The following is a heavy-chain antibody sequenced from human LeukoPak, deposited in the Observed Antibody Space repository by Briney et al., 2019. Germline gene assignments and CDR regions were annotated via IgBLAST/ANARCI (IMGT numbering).Heavy chain of an antibody. CDR2: INSEGSST. J-gene: IGHJ5*02. CDR3: AKPPRERGYYGSGVGGP. CDR1: GFTLSTYW. D-gene: IGHD3-10*01. Sequence: PGGSLRLSCAASGFTLSTYWMHWVRQAPGKGLVWVSRINSEGSSTTYADSVKGRFTISRDNSKNTLYLQMNSLRAEDTAVYYCAKPPRERGYYGSGVGGPWGQGTLVTVSS. V-gene: IGHV3-74*01.